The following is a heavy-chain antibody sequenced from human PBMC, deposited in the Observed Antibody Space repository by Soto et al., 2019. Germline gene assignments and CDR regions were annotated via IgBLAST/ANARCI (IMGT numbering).Heavy chain of an antibody. CDR2: ISAYNGNT. D-gene: IGHD2-15*01. CDR3: ARDFMDCSGGSCYGSPDAFDI. J-gene: IGHJ3*02. CDR1: GYTFTSYG. Sequence: ASVKVSCKASGYTFTSYGISCVRQAPGQGLEWMGWISAYNGNTNYAQKLQGRVTMTTDTSTSTAYMELRSLRSDDTAVYYCARDFMDCSGGSCYGSPDAFDIWGQGTMVTVSS. V-gene: IGHV1-18*01.